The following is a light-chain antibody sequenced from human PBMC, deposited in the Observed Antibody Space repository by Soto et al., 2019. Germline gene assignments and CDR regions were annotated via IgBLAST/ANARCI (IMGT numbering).Light chain of an antibody. J-gene: IGLJ1*01. CDR1: SSDIGGSNS. V-gene: IGLV2-14*01. CDR2: EVS. Sequence: QSVLTQPASVSGSPGQSITISCTGTSSDIGGSNSVSWYQQHPGQAPKLMISEVSNRPSGVSNRFSGSKSGNTASLTISGLQAEDEADYYCSSSTSGSTPFVFGAGTKATVL. CDR3: SSSTSGSTPFV.